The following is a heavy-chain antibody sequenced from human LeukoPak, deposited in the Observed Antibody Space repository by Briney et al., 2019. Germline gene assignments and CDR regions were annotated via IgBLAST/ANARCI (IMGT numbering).Heavy chain of an antibody. Sequence: GGSLRLSCAASGFTFSSYAMNWVRQTPGKGLEWVSTISSGGSSTYCADSVKGRFTISRDNSKSTLFLQMSSLRAEDAAVYYCAKDMDIMMVIFNPTWGQGTLVTVSS. J-gene: IGHJ5*02. V-gene: IGHV3-23*01. CDR3: AKDMDIMMVIFNPT. D-gene: IGHD2-21*01. CDR1: GFTFSSYA. CDR2: ISSGGSST.